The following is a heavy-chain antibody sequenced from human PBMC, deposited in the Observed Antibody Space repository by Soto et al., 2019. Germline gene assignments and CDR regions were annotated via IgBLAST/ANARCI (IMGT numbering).Heavy chain of an antibody. CDR1: GFTFSSYS. CDR3: ASEADILNWFDP. Sequence: GVSLRLSFAASGFTFSSYSMNWFRQAPGKGLEWVSYISSSSSTIYYADSVKGRFTISRDNAKNSLYLQMNSLRAEDTAVYYCASEADILNWFDPWGQGTLVTVSS. D-gene: IGHD3-9*01. J-gene: IGHJ5*02. V-gene: IGHV3-48*01. CDR2: ISSSSSTI.